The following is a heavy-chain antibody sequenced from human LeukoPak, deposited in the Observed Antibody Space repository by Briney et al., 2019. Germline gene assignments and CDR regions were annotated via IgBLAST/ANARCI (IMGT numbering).Heavy chain of an antibody. J-gene: IGHJ4*02. D-gene: IGHD6-6*01. CDR3: ARGGIEHSKRGSARLLYY. CDR1: ADSITRYY. CDR2: MFHTGST. Sequence: PSETLSLTCSVSADSITRYYLSWIRQPPGKGLEWIGYMFHTGSTSYNPSLKSRVTLSMDTSKLQFSLKLSSVTAADTAVYYCARGGIEHSKRGSARLLYYWGQGTLVTVSS. V-gene: IGHV4-59*01.